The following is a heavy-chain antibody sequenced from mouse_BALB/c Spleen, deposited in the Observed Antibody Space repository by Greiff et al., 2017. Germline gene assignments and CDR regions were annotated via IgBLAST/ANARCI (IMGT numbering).Heavy chain of an antibody. J-gene: IGHJ3*01. Sequence: EVKLMESGGGLVKPGGSLKLSCAASGFTFSSYAMSWVRQTPEKRLEWVASISSGGSTYYPDSVKGRFTISRDNARNILYLQMSSLKSEDTAMYYCARGRDYYGSNWFAFWGQGTLVTVSA. V-gene: IGHV5-6-5*01. CDR2: ISSGGST. CDR3: ARGRDYYGSNWFAF. CDR1: GFTFSSYA. D-gene: IGHD1-1*01.